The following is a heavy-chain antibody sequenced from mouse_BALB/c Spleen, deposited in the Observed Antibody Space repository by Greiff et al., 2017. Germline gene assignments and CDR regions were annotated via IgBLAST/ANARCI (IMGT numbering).Heavy chain of an antibody. V-gene: IGHV14-3*02. Sequence: DVQLQESGAELVKPGASVKLSCTASGFNIKDTYMHWVKQRPEQGLEWIGRIDPANGNTKYDPKFQGKATITADTSSNTAYLQLSSLTSEDTAVYYCAPIYDGSWYFDVWGAGTTVTVSS. CDR2: IDPANGNT. D-gene: IGHD2-3*01. CDR1: GFNIKDTY. CDR3: APIYDGSWYFDV. J-gene: IGHJ1*01.